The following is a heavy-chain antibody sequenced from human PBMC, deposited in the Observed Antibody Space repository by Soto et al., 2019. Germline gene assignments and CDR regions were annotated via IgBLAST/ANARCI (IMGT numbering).Heavy chain of an antibody. CDR2: TYYRSKWYI. CDR1: GDSVSSNSAA. Sequence: SQTLSLTCDISGDSVSSNSAAWNWIRQTPSRGLEWLGRTYYRSKWYINYAVSVKSRITVNPDTSKNQFSLQLNSVTPEDTAVYYCARWSWYAVTGHYYMDVWANGTTVTVS. V-gene: IGHV6-1*01. J-gene: IGHJ6*03. D-gene: IGHD2-15*01. CDR3: ARWSWYAVTGHYYMDV.